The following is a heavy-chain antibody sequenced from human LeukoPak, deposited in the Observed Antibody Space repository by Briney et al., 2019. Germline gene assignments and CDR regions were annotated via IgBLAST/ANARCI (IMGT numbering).Heavy chain of an antibody. Sequence: GGSLRLSCAASRLILSSYWMSWVRQAPGKGLEWVAFIRYDGSNKYYADSVKGRSTISRDNSKNTLYLQMNSLRAEDTAVYYCAKGQLWSHNHFDYWGQGTLVTVSS. V-gene: IGHV3-30*02. D-gene: IGHD5-18*01. J-gene: IGHJ4*02. CDR2: IRYDGSNK. CDR1: RLILSSYW. CDR3: AKGQLWSHNHFDY.